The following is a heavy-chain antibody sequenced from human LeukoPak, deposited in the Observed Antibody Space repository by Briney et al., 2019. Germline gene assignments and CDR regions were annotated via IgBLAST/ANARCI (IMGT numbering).Heavy chain of an antibody. CDR2: INPNSGDT. V-gene: IGHV1-2*02. Sequence: ASVKVSCKASGYTLTGYYMHWVRQAPGQGLEWMGWINPNSGDTKYAQKFQGRVTMTRDTSISTAYMELSRLTSDDTAVYYCATQRGSYLWGTDFDYWGQGTLVTVSS. J-gene: IGHJ4*02. CDR3: ATQRGSYLWGTDFDY. D-gene: IGHD3-16*01. CDR1: GYTLTGYY.